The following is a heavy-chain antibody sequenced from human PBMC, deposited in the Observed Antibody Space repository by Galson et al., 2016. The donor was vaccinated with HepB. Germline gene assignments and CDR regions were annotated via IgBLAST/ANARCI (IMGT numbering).Heavy chain of an antibody. Sequence: SLRLSCAASGFTFDAYGLNWVRQPPGKGLEWVAGINWNGGNIGYADSVRGRFTISRDNAKKSVYLQMSSLRAEDTAVYYCARTEPRYYYGSGTYYYYWGQGTLVTVSS. J-gene: IGHJ4*02. CDR3: ARTEPRYYYGSGTYYYY. D-gene: IGHD3-10*01. CDR2: INWNGGNI. CDR1: GFTFDAYG. V-gene: IGHV3-20*04.